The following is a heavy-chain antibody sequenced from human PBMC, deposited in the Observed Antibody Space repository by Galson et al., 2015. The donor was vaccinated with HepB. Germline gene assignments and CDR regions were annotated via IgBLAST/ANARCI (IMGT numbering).Heavy chain of an antibody. CDR2: INPSGGST. V-gene: IGHV1-46*01. D-gene: IGHD3-22*01. CDR1: GYTFTSYY. Sequence: SVKVSCKASGYTFTSYYMHWVRQAPGQGLEWMGIINPSGGSTSYAQKFQGRVTMTRDTYTSTVYMELSSLRSEDTAVYYCARDINGDRKYYYDSSGYYYGGGHFDYWGQGTLVTVSS. J-gene: IGHJ4*02. CDR3: ARDINGDRKYYYDSSGYYYGGGHFDY.